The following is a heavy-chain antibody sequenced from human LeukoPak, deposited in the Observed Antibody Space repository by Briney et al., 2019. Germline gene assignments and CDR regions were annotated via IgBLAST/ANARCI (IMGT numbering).Heavy chain of an antibody. CDR2: IIPIFGTA. V-gene: IGHV1-69*13. D-gene: IGHD6-13*01. Sequence: SVKVSCKASGGTFSSYAISWVRQASGQGLEWMGGIIPIFGTANYAQKFQGRVTITADESTSTAYMELSSLRSEDTAVYYCARDRHSSSWPNDAFDIWGQGTMVTVSS. CDR3: ARDRHSSSWPNDAFDI. J-gene: IGHJ3*02. CDR1: GGTFSSYA.